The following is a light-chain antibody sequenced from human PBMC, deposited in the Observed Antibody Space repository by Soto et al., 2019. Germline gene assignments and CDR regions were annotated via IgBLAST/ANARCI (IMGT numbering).Light chain of an antibody. V-gene: IGKV3-15*01. Sequence: EIVMTQSPATLSVSPGERATLSCRASQSVSSNLAWYQQKPGQAPRVLIYGASTRATGIPARFSGSGSGTEFTLTISSLQSEDFAVYYYQEYNNWPPGGTFGPGTKVDIK. CDR2: GAS. CDR3: QEYNNWPPGGT. CDR1: QSVSSN. J-gene: IGKJ3*01.